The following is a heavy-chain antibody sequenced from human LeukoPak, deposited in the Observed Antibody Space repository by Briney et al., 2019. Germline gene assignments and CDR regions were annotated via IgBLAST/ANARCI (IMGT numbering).Heavy chain of an antibody. CDR1: GGSFSGYY. CDR3: ARIAPYCSSTSRYPRMNHWYFDL. Sequence: PSETLSLTCAVYGGSFSGYYWSWIRQPPGKGLEWIGEINHSGSTNYNPSLKSRVTISVDTSKNQFSLKLRSVTAADTAVYYCARIAPYCSSTSRYPRMNHWYFDLWGRGTLVTVSS. CDR2: INHSGST. D-gene: IGHD2-2*01. V-gene: IGHV4-34*01. J-gene: IGHJ2*01.